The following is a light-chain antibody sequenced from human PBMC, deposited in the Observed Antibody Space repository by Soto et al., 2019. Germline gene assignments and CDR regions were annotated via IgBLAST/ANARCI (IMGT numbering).Light chain of an antibody. CDR1: QNVGSRY. Sequence: EIVLTQSPGTLSLSPGERATLSCRASQNVGSRYLAWYQQKPGQAPRLLIYGTSNRATGIPDRFSGSGSGTDFSLNISNLEPGDLAVYYCQQYGSSPLTFGQGTKVEIK. V-gene: IGKV3-20*01. J-gene: IGKJ1*01. CDR2: GTS. CDR3: QQYGSSPLT.